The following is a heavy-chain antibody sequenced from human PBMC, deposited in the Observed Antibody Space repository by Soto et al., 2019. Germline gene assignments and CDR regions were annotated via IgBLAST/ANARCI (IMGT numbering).Heavy chain of an antibody. V-gene: IGHV3-30*18. J-gene: IGHJ6*02. CDR2: ISYDGSNK. D-gene: IGHD1-1*01. CDR1: GFTFSSYG. Sequence: GGSLRLSCAASGFTFSSYGMHWVRQAPGKGLEWVAVISYDGSNKYYADSVKGRFTISRDNSKNTLYLQMNSLRAEDTAVYYCAKDTTGTPDYYYGMDVWGPGTPVTVSS. CDR3: AKDTTGTPDYYYGMDV.